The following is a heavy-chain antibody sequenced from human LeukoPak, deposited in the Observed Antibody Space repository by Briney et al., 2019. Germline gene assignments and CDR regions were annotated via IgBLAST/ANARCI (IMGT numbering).Heavy chain of an antibody. Sequence: PGGSLRLSCAASGFTFSSYSMNWVRQAPGKGLEWVSYISSSSSTIYYADSVKGRFTISRDNAKNSLYLQMNSLRAEDTAVYYCAGCRGVPAFGPWGQGTLVTVSS. CDR2: ISSSSSTI. J-gene: IGHJ5*02. D-gene: IGHD3-10*01. V-gene: IGHV3-48*04. CDR3: AGCRGVPAFGP. CDR1: GFTFSSYS.